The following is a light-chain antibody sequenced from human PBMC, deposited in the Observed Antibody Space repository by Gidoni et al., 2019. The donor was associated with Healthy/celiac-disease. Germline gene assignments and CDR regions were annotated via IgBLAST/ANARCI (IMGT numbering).Light chain of an antibody. CDR1: QSVRSY. Sequence: EIVLTQSPATLPWSPGERATLSCSASQSVRSYLAWYQQKPGQAPRLLIYDASNRATGIPARFSGSGSGTDFTLTISSLEPEDFAVYYCQQRSNWPPWTFXXXTKVEIK. CDR3: QQRSNWPPWT. CDR2: DAS. J-gene: IGKJ1*01. V-gene: IGKV3-11*01.